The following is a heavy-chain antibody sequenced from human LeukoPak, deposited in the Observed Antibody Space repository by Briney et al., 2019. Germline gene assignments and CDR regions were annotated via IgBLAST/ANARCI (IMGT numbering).Heavy chain of an antibody. V-gene: IGHV4-38-2*02. Sequence: SETLSLTCTVSGYSISSGYYWGWIRQPPGKGLEWIGEINHSGSTNYNPSLKSRVTISVDTSKNQFSLKLSSVTAADTAVYYCARGLRYFDPLYYMDVWGKGTTVTISS. CDR2: INHSGST. J-gene: IGHJ6*03. CDR1: GYSISSGYY. CDR3: ARGLRYFDPLYYMDV. D-gene: IGHD3-9*01.